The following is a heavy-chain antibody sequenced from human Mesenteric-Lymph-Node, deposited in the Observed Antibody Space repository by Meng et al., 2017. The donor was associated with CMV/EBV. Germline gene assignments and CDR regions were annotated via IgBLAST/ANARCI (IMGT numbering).Heavy chain of an antibody. J-gene: IGHJ6*02. Sequence: SETLSLTCTVSGYPISSGYYWGWIRQPPGKGLEWIGYIYYSGSTNYNPSLKSRVTISVDTSKNQFSLKLSSVTAADTAVYYCARDPGYYDFWSGQHPYYYGMDVWGQGTTVTVSS. D-gene: IGHD3-3*01. CDR1: GYPISSGYY. CDR3: ARDPGYYDFWSGQHPYYYGMDV. CDR2: IYYSGST. V-gene: IGHV4-59*01.